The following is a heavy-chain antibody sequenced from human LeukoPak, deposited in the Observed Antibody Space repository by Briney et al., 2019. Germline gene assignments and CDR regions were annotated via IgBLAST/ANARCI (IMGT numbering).Heavy chain of an antibody. D-gene: IGHD3-10*01. CDR2: INHSGST. Sequence: PSETPSLTCAVYGGSFSGYYWSWIRQTPGKGLEWIGEINHSGSTNYNPSLKSRVTISLDTSKNQFSLKLSSVTAADTAVYYCARGAPCYMIRGVTKTFCGLNDWGQGTLVTVSS. CDR3: ARGAPCYMIRGVTKTFCGLND. V-gene: IGHV4-34*01. CDR1: GGSFSGYY. J-gene: IGHJ4*02.